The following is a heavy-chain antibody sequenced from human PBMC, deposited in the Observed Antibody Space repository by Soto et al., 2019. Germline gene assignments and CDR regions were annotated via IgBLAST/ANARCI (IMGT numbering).Heavy chain of an antibody. CDR3: ATFRFCSSTSCFAEEGGY. J-gene: IGHJ4*02. D-gene: IGHD2-2*01. CDR1: GFTFSSYA. Sequence: EVQLLESGGGLVQPGGSLRLSCAASGFTFSSYAMSWVRQAPGKGLEWVSAISGSGGNTYYADFVKDRFTISRDNSKNTLYLQMNSLRAEDTAVYYCATFRFCSSTSCFAEEGGYWGQGTLVTVSS. V-gene: IGHV3-23*01. CDR2: ISGSGGNT.